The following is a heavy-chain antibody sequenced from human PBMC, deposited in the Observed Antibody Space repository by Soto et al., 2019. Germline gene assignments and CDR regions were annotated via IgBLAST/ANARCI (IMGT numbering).Heavy chain of an antibody. D-gene: IGHD5-18*01. CDR2: INPSGGST. CDR3: ASGIQRYYYYYYGMDV. CDR1: GYTFTSYY. Sequence: ASVKVSCKASGYTFTSYYMHWVRQAPGQGLEWMGIINPSGGSTSCAQKFQGRVTMTRDTSTSTVYMELSSLRSEDTAVYYCASGIQRYYYYYYGMDVWGQGTTVTVSS. V-gene: IGHV1-46*01. J-gene: IGHJ6*02.